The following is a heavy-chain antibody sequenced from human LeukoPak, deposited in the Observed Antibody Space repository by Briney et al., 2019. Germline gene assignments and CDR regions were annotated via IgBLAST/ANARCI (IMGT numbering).Heavy chain of an antibody. D-gene: IGHD3-3*01. V-gene: IGHV3-30*03. J-gene: IGHJ4*02. CDR3: ARGDYYTFDY. Sequence: GGSLRLSCAASGSTFSSYGMHWVRQAPGKGLDWVAVISNDGSKKYYADPVKGRFTISRDNSKNTLSLQVSSLRAEDTAVYYCARGDYYTFDYWGQGTLVTVSS. CDR2: ISNDGSKK. CDR1: GSTFSSYG.